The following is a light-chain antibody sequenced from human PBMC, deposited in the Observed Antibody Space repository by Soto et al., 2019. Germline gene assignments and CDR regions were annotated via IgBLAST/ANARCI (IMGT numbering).Light chain of an antibody. CDR3: SSYTSKSSLI. CDR1: MRDVGAYNL. J-gene: IGLJ2*01. CDR2: DVR. V-gene: IGLV2-14*03. Sequence: QSVLTQPASVSGSPGQSITISCAGTMRDVGAYNLVSWYQQHPVRAPQLIIYDVRNRPSGISFRFSGSKSGNTASLTISGLQAEDEADYYCSSYTSKSSLIFGGGTKLTVL.